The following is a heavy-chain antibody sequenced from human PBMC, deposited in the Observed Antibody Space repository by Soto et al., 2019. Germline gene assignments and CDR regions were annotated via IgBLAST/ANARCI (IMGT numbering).Heavy chain of an antibody. CDR3: AREFKGLGSSGSYLRYYGMDV. Sequence: ASVKVSCKASGYTFTIYYMHCVLRSPVHWLEGMGIINPSGGSTSYAQKFQGRVTMTRDTSTSTVYMELSSLRSEDTAVYYCAREFKGLGSSGSYLRYYGMDVWGQGTTVTVSS. CDR1: GYTFTIYY. J-gene: IGHJ6*02. V-gene: IGHV1-46*01. D-gene: IGHD1-26*01. CDR2: INPSGGST.